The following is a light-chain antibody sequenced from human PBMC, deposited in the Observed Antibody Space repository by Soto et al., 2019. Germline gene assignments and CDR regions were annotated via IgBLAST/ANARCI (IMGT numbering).Light chain of an antibody. V-gene: IGLV2-14*01. CDR2: EVN. CDR1: SSDVGDYKF. J-gene: IGLJ2*01. Sequence: QSALTQPASVSGSLGQSITISCSGTSSDVGDYKFVSWYQQHPGKAPKLIIYEVNNRPSGVSNRFSGSKSGNTASLTISGLQAKDEADYYCNSYTNNNTLVFGGGTKLTVL. CDR3: NSYTNNNTLV.